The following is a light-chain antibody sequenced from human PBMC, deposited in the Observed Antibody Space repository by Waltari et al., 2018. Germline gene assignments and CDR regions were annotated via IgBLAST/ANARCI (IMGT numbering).Light chain of an antibody. CDR1: STHSVAGYG. Sequence: QSVLTQPPPVSGAPGQRALISCTGTSTHSVAGYGFPWYQQLPGTAPKLLIDGPNDRPSGVPDRFSGSKSGTSASLAITGLQAEDEADYYCQSYDSTLNGSVFGGGTKLTVL. V-gene: IGLV1-40*01. J-gene: IGLJ2*01. CDR2: GPN. CDR3: QSYDSTLNGSV.